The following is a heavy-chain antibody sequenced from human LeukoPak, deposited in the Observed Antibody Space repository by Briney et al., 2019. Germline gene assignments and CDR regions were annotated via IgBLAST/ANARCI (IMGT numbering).Heavy chain of an antibody. CDR1: GGSISSYY. CDR2: IYYSGST. Sequence: SSETLSLTCTVSGGSISSYYWSWIRQPPGKGLEWIGYIYYSGSTNYNPSLKSRVTISVDTSKNQFSLKLSSVTAADTAVYYCARDVIVGASGTFDIWGQGTMVTVSS. D-gene: IGHD1-26*01. V-gene: IGHV4-59*12. CDR3: ARDVIVGASGTFDI. J-gene: IGHJ3*02.